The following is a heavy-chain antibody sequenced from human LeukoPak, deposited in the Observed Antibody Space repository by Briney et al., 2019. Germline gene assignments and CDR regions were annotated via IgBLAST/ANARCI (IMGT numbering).Heavy chain of an antibody. CDR1: GYTFTSYA. V-gene: IGHV1-46*01. D-gene: IGHD2-2*02. CDR3: ARDRCSSTSCYIFDY. Sequence: ASVKVSCKASGYTFTSYAMNWVRQAPGQGLEWMGTINPSGDSTSYAQKFQGRVTMTRDTSTSTVYMELSSLRSEDTAVYYCARDRCSSTSCYIFDYWGQGTLVTVSS. J-gene: IGHJ4*02. CDR2: INPSGDST.